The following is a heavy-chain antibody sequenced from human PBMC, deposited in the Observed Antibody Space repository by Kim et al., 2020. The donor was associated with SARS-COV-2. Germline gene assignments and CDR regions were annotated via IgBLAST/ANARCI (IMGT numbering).Heavy chain of an antibody. J-gene: IGHJ4*02. D-gene: IGHD5-12*01. Sequence: ASVKVSCKASGYTFTGYYMHWVRQAPGQGLEWMGWINPNSGGTNYAQKFQGRVTMTRDTSISTAYMELSRLRSDDTAVYYCARDPGIVATTPLDYWGQGTLVTVSS. V-gene: IGHV1-2*02. CDR2: INPNSGGT. CDR3: ARDPGIVATTPLDY. CDR1: GYTFTGYY.